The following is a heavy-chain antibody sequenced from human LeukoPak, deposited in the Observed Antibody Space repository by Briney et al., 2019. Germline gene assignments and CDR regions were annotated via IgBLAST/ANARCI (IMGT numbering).Heavy chain of an antibody. J-gene: IGHJ4*02. CDR1: GFTFSSYA. V-gene: IGHV3-30-3*01. CDR2: ISYDGSNK. Sequence: PGGSLRLSCAASGFTFSSYAMHWVRQAPGKGLEWVAVISYDGSNKYYADSVKGRFTISSDNSKNTLYLQMNSLRAEDTAVYYCAREHCSSTSCYGPSRVFDYWGQGTLVTVSS. CDR3: AREHCSSTSCYGPSRVFDY. D-gene: IGHD2-2*01.